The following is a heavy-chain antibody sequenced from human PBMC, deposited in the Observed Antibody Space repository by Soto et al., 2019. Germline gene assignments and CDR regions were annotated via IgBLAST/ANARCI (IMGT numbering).Heavy chain of an antibody. CDR1: GYIFTGYY. CDR2: INPNSGVT. CDR3: ARGGEVLRFLEWSQAGAFDI. Sequence: ASVKVSCKTSGYIFTGYYMHWVGQAPGQGLEWMGWINPNSGVTDYAQKFQGRVTMTRDTSTSTVYMELSSLRSEDTAVYYSARGGEVLRFLEWSQAGAFDIWGQGTMVTVSS. D-gene: IGHD3-3*01. J-gene: IGHJ3*02. V-gene: IGHV1-2*02.